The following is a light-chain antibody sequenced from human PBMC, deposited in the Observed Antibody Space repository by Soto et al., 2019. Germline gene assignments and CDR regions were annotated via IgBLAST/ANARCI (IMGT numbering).Light chain of an antibody. Sequence: AIQLTQSPSSLSEYVGDRVTITCRASQDVRGALAWYQQKPGKAPKILIYDVSVLESGVPTRFSGSGSGTDFTLTITSLQPVDFATYYCQQFNSYPITFGQGTRLEIK. J-gene: IGKJ5*01. CDR3: QQFNSYPIT. CDR1: QDVRGA. CDR2: DVS. V-gene: IGKV1-13*02.